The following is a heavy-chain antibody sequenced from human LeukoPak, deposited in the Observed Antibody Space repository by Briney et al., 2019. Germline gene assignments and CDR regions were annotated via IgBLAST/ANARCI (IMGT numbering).Heavy chain of an antibody. CDR1: GFTFDDYG. J-gene: IGHJ4*02. CDR2: INWNGGST. CDR3: AREDSVTLWYLDL. V-gene: IGHV3-20*04. Sequence: GGSLRLSCTASGFTFDDYGMSWVRRAPGIGLEWVAGINWNGGSTTYADAVKGRVTISRHNGKNALYLHMNSLRDEDTALYYCAREDSVTLWYLDLWGQGTLVTVSS. D-gene: IGHD2-21*02.